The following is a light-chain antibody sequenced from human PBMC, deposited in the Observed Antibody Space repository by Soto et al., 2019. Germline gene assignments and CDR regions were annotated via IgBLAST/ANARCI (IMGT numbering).Light chain of an antibody. CDR3: QKYNSAPWT. Sequence: DIQMTQSPSSVSASVGDRVTITCRASQGISDYLAWYQQNPGRVPKLLIYGASTLHSGVPSRFSGSGSGTEFTLTISSVQPEDVATYYCQKYNSAPWTFGQGTTVEIK. V-gene: IGKV1-27*01. J-gene: IGKJ1*01. CDR1: QGISDY. CDR2: GAS.